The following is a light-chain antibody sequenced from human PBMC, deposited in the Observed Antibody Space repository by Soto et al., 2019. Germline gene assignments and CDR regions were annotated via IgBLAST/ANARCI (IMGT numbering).Light chain of an antibody. Sequence: QSALTQPASVSGSPGQSITISCTGTSSDVGAYNYVSWYQQHPGKAPKLMIYEVSNRPSGVSNRFSGSKSANTASLTISGRQAGDEADYYCSSYTSSSTLLFGGGTKLTVL. J-gene: IGLJ3*02. CDR1: SSDVGAYNY. CDR2: EVS. V-gene: IGLV2-14*03. CDR3: SSYTSSSTLL.